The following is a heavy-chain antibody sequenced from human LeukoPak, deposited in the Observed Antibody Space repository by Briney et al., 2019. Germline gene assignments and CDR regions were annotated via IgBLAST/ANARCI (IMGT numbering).Heavy chain of an antibody. CDR3: ARGVGLFDY. CDR2: INTSGST. Sequence: PSETLSLTCAVSGDSLSGGVYYWSWIRQPAGKGLEWLGRINTSGSTDYNPSLKGRLTMSVDTSKNQLSLKLTSVTAADTAVYFCARGVGLFDYWGQGTLATVSS. D-gene: IGHD3-3*01. V-gene: IGHV4-61*02. J-gene: IGHJ4*02. CDR1: GDSLSGGVYY.